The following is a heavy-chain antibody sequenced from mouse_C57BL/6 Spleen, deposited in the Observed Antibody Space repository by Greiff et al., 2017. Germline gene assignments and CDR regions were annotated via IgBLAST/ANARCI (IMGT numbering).Heavy chain of an antibody. V-gene: IGHV1-69*01. D-gene: IGHD2-3*01. CDR3: ARWRVYDGYPYYFDY. J-gene: IGHJ2*01. Sequence: VQLQQPGAELVMPGASVKLSCKASGYTFTSYWMHWVKQRPGQGLEWIGEIDPSDSYTNYNQKFKGKSTLTVDKSSSTSYLQLSSLTSEDSAVYYCARWRVYDGYPYYFDYWGQGTTLTVSS. CDR2: IDPSDSYT. CDR1: GYTFTSYW.